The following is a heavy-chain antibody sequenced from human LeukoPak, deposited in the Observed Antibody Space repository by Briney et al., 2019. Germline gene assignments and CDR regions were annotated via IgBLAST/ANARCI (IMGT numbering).Heavy chain of an antibody. J-gene: IGHJ5*02. CDR2: IYPGDSGT. D-gene: IGHD2-15*01. Sequence: LGESLKISCKGSGYSFTSYWIGWVRQMPGKGLEWMGIIYPGDSGTRYSPSFQGQVTISADKSISTAYLQWSSLKASDTAMYYCARVGHCSGGSCYLHNWFDPWGQGTLVTVSS. CDR1: GYSFTSYW. V-gene: IGHV5-51*01. CDR3: ARVGHCSGGSCYLHNWFDP.